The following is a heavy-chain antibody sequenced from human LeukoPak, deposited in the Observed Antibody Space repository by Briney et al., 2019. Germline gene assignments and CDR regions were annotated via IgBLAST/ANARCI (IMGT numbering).Heavy chain of an antibody. D-gene: IGHD5-12*01. CDR2: SIPIFGIA. J-gene: IGHJ4*02. Sequence: ASVKVSCKPSRATFSSYAISMARQAAGQGLEWMGRSIPIFGIANYAHKFKGRVTVTSDKSTSTAYMELRRLRSEDTAVYYCARDLGERYSGYDGVYFDYWGQGTLVTVSS. CDR1: RATFSSYA. V-gene: IGHV1-69*04. CDR3: ARDLGERYSGYDGVYFDY.